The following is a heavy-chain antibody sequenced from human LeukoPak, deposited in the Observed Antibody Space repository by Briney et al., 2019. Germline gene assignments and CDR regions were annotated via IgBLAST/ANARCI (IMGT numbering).Heavy chain of an antibody. CDR3: ARQRVGAFDY. Sequence: GGSLRLSCAASGFTFSDYYMSWIRRAPGKGLEWVSSISSSSSYIYYADSVKGRFTISRDNAKNSLYLQMNSLRAEDTAVYYCARQRVGAFDYWGQGTLVTVSS. CDR2: ISSSSSYI. D-gene: IGHD1-26*01. J-gene: IGHJ4*02. V-gene: IGHV3-11*06. CDR1: GFTFSDYY.